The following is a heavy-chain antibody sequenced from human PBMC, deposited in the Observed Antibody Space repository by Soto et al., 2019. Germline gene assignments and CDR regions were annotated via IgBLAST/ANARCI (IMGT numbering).Heavy chain of an antibody. J-gene: IGHJ3*02. CDR3: ARNYDILTGYSHDAFDI. D-gene: IGHD3-9*01. CDR2: IYHSGST. V-gene: IGHV4-30-2*01. CDR1: GGSISSGGYS. Sequence: SETLSLTCAVSGGSISSGGYSWSWIRQPPGKGLEWIGYIYHSGSTYYNPSLKSRVTISVDRSKNQFSLKLSSVTAADTAVYYCARNYDILTGYSHDAFDIWGQGTMVTVSS.